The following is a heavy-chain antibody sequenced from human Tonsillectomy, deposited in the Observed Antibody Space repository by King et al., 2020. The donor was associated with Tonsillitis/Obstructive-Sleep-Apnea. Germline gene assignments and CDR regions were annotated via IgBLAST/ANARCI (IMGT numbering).Heavy chain of an antibody. J-gene: IGHJ3*02. Sequence: VQLQQWGAGLLKPSETLSLTCAVYGGSFSGYYWSWIRQPPGKGLEWIGEINHSGSTNYNPSLKRRVTISVDTSKNQFSLKLSSVTAADTAVYYCARGGYCTNGVCQSDDAFDIWGQGTMVTVSS. CDR3: ARGGYCTNGVCQSDDAFDI. CDR2: INHSGST. CDR1: GGSFSGYY. V-gene: IGHV4-34*01. D-gene: IGHD2-8*01.